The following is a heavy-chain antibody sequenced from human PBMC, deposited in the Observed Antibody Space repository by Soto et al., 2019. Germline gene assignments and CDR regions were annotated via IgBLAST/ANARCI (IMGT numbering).Heavy chain of an antibody. V-gene: IGHV3-74*01. Sequence: GGSLRLSCAASGFTFSSYWMHWVRQAPGKGPVWVSRINSDGSSTSYAESVKGRFTISRDSSKNTVYLEMNSLRAEDTAVYYCAKGGRQWLVTCDFNYWGQGALVTVSS. CDR2: INSDGSST. D-gene: IGHD6-19*01. CDR1: GFTFSSYW. CDR3: AKGGRQWLVTCDFNY. J-gene: IGHJ4*02.